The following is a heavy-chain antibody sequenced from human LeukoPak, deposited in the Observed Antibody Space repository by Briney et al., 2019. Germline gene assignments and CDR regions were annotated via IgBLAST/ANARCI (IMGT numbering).Heavy chain of an antibody. CDR3: AKGGSSSSGLGFCDY. CDR2: ISGSGGST. CDR1: GFTFSSYA. Sequence: PGGSLRLSCAASGFTFSSYAMSWVRQTPGKGLEWVSAISGSGGSTYYADSVKGRFTISRDNSKNTLYLQMNSLRAEDTAVYYCAKGGSSSSGLGFCDYWGQGTLVTVSS. D-gene: IGHD6-6*01. J-gene: IGHJ4*02. V-gene: IGHV3-23*01.